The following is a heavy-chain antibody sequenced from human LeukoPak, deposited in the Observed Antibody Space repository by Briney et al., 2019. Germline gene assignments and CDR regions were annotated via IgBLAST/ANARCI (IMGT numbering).Heavy chain of an antibody. J-gene: IGHJ4*02. CDR1: GFTVSSNY. D-gene: IGHD2-15*01. V-gene: IGHV3-53*01. Sequence: GGSLRLSCAASGFTVSSNYMSWVRQAPGKGLEWVSILYSAGATYYADSVRGRFTISRDSSKNIVCLQMNSLRAEETAVYYCASGGTGARKFYSDPFHYWGQGTLVTVSS. CDR2: LYSAGAT. CDR3: ASGGTGARKFYSDPFHY.